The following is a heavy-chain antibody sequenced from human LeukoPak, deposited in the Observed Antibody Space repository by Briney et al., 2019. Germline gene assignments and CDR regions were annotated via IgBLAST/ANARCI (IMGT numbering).Heavy chain of an antibody. V-gene: IGHV4-39*07. CDR2: IYYSGST. J-gene: IGHJ4*02. CDR3: ARRAEQDRAMVQFDC. D-gene: IGHD5-18*01. Sequence: CDTLSLTCTVSGGSIRSSSHYWGWIRQPPRKGLEWIGSIYYSGSTYYNPSLKSRVTITVDTSKNQFSLKLSSVTGADTAVYYCARRAEQDRAMVQFDCWREGTVVGVSS. CDR1: GGSIRSSSHY.